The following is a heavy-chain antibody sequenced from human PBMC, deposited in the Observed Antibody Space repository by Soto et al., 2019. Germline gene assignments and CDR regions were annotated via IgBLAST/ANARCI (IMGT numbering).Heavy chain of an antibody. J-gene: IGHJ6*03. CDR1: GGSFSGYY. V-gene: IGHV4-34*01. D-gene: IGHD2-8*01. CDR2: INHSGST. CDR3: ARGLHDIVLMVSPPGYYMDV. Sequence: SETLSLTCAVYGGSFSGYYWSWIRQPPGKGLEWIGEINHSGSTNYNPSLKSRVTISVDTSKNQFSLKLSSVTAADTAVYYCARGLHDIVLMVSPPGYYMDVWGKGTTVTVSS.